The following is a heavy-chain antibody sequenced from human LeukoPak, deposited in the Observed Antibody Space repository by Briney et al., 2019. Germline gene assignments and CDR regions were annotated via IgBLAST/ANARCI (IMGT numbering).Heavy chain of an antibody. CDR3: ARQIDCSGGSCPRSFDR. D-gene: IGHD2-15*01. CDR2: IYPGDSDT. CDR1: GYSFTNYW. V-gene: IGHV5-51*01. J-gene: IGHJ2*01. Sequence: ASVKVSCKGSGYSFTNYWIGWVRQMPGKGLEWMGIIYPGDSDTKYSPSFQGQVTISADKSISTAYLQWSSLKASDTAMYYRARQIDCSGGSCPRSFDRWGRGTLVTVSS.